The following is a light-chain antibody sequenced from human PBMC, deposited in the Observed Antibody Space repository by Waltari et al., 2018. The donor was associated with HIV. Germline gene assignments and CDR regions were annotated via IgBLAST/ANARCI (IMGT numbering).Light chain of an antibody. J-gene: IGKJ1*01. Sequence: DIVMTKSPDSPSVSRCETVTITCKSSQSVLYSFTDNNYLPWYQQKPGQPPKLLIYWAYTRESGVPDRFSGSGSGTDFARTISSLQPEDVAVYYCQQYYSTPWTFGQGTKVEIK. V-gene: IGKV4-1*01. CDR2: WAY. CDR1: QSVLYSFTDNNY. CDR3: QQYYSTPWT.